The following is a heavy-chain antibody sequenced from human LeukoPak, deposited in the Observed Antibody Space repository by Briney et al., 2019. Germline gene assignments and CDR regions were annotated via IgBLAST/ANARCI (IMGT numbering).Heavy chain of an antibody. CDR2: IYISGST. CDR3: AKTYGSGNNCFES. CDR1: GGSISSGIYY. Sequence: PSQTLSLTCTVSGGSISSGIYYWSWIRQPAGKGLEWIGRIYISGSTNYNPSLKSRVTISVDTSKNQFSLNLSSVTAADTAVYYCAKTYGSGNNCFESWGQGTLVTVSS. D-gene: IGHD3-10*01. V-gene: IGHV4-61*02. J-gene: IGHJ5*01.